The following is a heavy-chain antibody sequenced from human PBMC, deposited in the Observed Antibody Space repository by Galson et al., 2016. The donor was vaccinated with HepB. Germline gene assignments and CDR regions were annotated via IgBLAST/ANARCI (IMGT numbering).Heavy chain of an antibody. J-gene: IGHJ5*02. D-gene: IGHD3-10*01. CDR3: ARGSFLYGSRT. V-gene: IGHV4-34*01. CDR2: IAQSGRT. Sequence: LSLTCAVYGGSFSDFYWSWIRQPPGKGLEWIGEIAQSGRTNYNPSLTSRLTISVDPSKNQFSLTLRSVTAADTAFYYCARGSFLYGSRTWGQGNLVTLSS. CDR1: GGSFSDFY.